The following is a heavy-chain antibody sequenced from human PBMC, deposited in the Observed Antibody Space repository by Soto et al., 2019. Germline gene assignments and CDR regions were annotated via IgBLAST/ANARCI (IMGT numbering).Heavy chain of an antibody. J-gene: IGHJ4*02. D-gene: IGHD4-17*01. CDR3: ARSPDSGDYVDY. CDR1: GGSVSSDSYY. V-gene: IGHV4-61*01. Sequence: QVQLQESGPRLVQPSETLSLTCSVSGGSVSSDSYYWSWIRQPPGAGLEWIGYIYFSGTTNYNPSLESRVTILVDSSKNQCSLTLSSVTAADTAVYYCARSPDSGDYVDYWVQGTLVAVSS. CDR2: IYFSGTT.